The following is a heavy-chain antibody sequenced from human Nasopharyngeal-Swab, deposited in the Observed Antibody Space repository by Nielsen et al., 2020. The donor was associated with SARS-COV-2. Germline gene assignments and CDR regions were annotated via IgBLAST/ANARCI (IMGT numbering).Heavy chain of an antibody. Sequence: GESLKISCKGSGYRFTNYWIAWVRQMPGKGLESMGIIYPGDSGARYSPSFQGQVTISVDKSINATYLQWSSLKASDTAMYYCARLSSYVRLNYMDVLGKGTTVSVSS. D-gene: IGHD3-16*01. V-gene: IGHV5-51*01. CDR3: ARLSSYVRLNYMDV. CDR2: IYPGDSGA. J-gene: IGHJ6*03. CDR1: GYRFTNYW.